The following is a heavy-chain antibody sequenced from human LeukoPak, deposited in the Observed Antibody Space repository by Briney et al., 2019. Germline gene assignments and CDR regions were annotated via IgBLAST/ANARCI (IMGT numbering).Heavy chain of an antibody. V-gene: IGHV3-74*01. D-gene: IGHD3-9*01. CDR1: GFTFSNYW. J-gene: IGHJ6*02. CDR3: AREATNYDILTGYYYYGMDV. Sequence: GGSLRLSCAASGFTFSNYWMHWVRQAPGKGLVWVSCINNDGSITRYADSVKGRFSISRDNAENTVYLQMNSLQAEDTAVYYCAREATNYDILTGYYYYGMDVWGQGTTVTVSS. CDR2: INNDGSIT.